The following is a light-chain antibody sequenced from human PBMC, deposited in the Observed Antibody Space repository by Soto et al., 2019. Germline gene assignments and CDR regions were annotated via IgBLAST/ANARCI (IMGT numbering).Light chain of an antibody. CDR1: QGVSSY. Sequence: EIVLTQSPATLSLSPGERATLSCRASQGVSSYLARYQQKPGQAPRLLIYDASNRATGIPARFSGSGSGTDFTLTISSLETEDFAVYYCQQRSNWPITFGQGTRLEI. V-gene: IGKV3-11*01. CDR3: QQRSNWPIT. J-gene: IGKJ5*01. CDR2: DAS.